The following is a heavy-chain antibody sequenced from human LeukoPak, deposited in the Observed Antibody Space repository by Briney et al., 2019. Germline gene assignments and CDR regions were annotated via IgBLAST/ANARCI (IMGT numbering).Heavy chain of an antibody. D-gene: IGHD6-19*01. CDR3: ARRGIISGWYWAYYFDY. CDR1: GGSISSSSYY. J-gene: IGHJ4*02. V-gene: IGHV4-39*01. Sequence: SETLSLTCTVSGGSISSSSYYWGWIRQPPGEGLEWIGSIYYSGSTYYNPSLKSRVTISVDTSKNQFSLKLSSVTAADTAVYYCARRGIISGWYWAYYFDYWGQGTLVTVSS. CDR2: IYYSGST.